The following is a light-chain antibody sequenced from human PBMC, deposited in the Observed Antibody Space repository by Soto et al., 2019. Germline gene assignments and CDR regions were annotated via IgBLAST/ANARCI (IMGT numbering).Light chain of an antibody. CDR3: QQYDNWWT. CDR1: QSVGSN. Sequence: EIVMTQSPATLSVSPGERATLPCRASQSVGSNLAWYQKKPGQAPRLLIYGASTRATGIPARFSGSGSGTEFTLTISSLQYEDFAVYYCQQYDNWWTFGQGTRVEIK. CDR2: GAS. V-gene: IGKV3-15*01. J-gene: IGKJ1*01.